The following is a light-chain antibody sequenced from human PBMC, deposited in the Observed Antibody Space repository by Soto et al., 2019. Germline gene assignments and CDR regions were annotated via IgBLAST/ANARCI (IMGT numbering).Light chain of an antibody. J-gene: IGLJ2*01. V-gene: IGLV8-61*01. CDR3: LLFISSATWA. CDR1: SGSVSTSYF. Sequence: QAVVTQEPSVSVSPGGTVTITCALSSGSVSTSYFPRWYQQTPGQPPRTLIYSTGTRSSGVPDRFSGSILGNKASLTITGAQAADEADYFCLLFISSATWAFGGGTKLTVL. CDR2: STG.